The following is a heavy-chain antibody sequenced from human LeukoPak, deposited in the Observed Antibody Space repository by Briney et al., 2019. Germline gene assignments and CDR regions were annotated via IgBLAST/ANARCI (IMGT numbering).Heavy chain of an antibody. CDR2: VRSDGGSE. V-gene: IGHV3-30*02. J-gene: IGHJ4*02. CDR3: AKDRYSTSSTFTINPFDY. D-gene: IGHD2-2*01. Sequence: GGSLRLSCAASGFTFSSYAMHWVRQAPGKGLEWVAFVRSDGGSEYYADSVKGRFSISRDNSKRTVDLQMNSLRLGDTAIYYCAKDRYSTSSTFTINPFDYWGQGILVTVSS. CDR1: GFTFSSYA.